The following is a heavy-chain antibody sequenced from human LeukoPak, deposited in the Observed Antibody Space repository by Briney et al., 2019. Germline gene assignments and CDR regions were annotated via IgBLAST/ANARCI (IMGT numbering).Heavy chain of an antibody. Sequence: GGSLRLSCAASGFTFSSYSMNWVRQAPGKGLEWVSYISSSSSTIYYADSVKGRFTISRDNAKNSLYLQMNSLRAEDTAVYYCARRMVRGVKVADYWGQGTLVTVSS. CDR2: ISSSSSTI. V-gene: IGHV3-48*01. D-gene: IGHD3-10*01. CDR3: ARRMVRGVKVADY. J-gene: IGHJ4*02. CDR1: GFTFSSYS.